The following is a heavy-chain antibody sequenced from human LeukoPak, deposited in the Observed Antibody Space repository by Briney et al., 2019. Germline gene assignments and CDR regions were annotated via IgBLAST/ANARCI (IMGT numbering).Heavy chain of an antibody. V-gene: IGHV4-39*01. D-gene: IGHD3-3*01. CDR2: IYSSGST. CDR3: ATRFSYDFWSGYYNH. J-gene: IGHJ4*02. CDR1: TDSISSSSYY. Sequence: SETLSLTCTVSTDSISSSSYYWGWIRQPPGKGLEWIGSIYSSGSTYYNPSLKSRVTISVDTSKNQFSLKLSSVTAADTAVYYCATRFSYDFWSGYYNHWGQGTLVTVSS.